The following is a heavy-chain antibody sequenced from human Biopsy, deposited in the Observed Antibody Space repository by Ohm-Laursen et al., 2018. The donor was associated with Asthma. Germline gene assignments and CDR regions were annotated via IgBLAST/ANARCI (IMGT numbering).Heavy chain of an antibody. CDR2: ISFDGSNK. D-gene: IGHD3-3*01. CDR1: GFTFSNYG. J-gene: IGHJ3*02. CDR3: ARQMNYDFWRSPLDI. Sequence: SLRLSCAASGFTFSNYGMHWVRQAPGKGLEWVAVISFDGSNKDFADSVKGRFTISRDNAKSSLYLQMNSLRDEDTAVYYCARQMNYDFWRSPLDIWGLGTMVIVSS. V-gene: IGHV3-30*03.